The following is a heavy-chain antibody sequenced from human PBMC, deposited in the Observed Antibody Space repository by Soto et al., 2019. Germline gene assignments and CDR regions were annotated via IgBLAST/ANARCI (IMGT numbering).Heavy chain of an antibody. CDR3: ARHPYGARGGFAP. J-gene: IGHJ5*02. V-gene: IGHV4-39*01. D-gene: IGHD3-10*01. CDR2: IYYSEST. Sequence: QLQLQESGPGLVKPSETLSLTCTVSGGSISRSRYYWGWIRQPPGKGLEWIGCIYYSESTYYNPSLKSRVTISVDTSKNQFSMRLSAVNSADTALYYCARHPYGARGGFAPWGQGTLVTVSS. CDR1: GGSISRSRYY.